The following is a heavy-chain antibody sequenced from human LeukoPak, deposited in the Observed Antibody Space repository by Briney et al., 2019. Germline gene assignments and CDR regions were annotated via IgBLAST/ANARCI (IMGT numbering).Heavy chain of an antibody. Sequence: GGSLRLSCAASGFTVSSKYMSWVRQAPGKGPEWVSSISSSSSYIYYADSVKGRFTISRDNSKNTLYLQMNSLRAEDTAVYYCAKTEGLVVVTATSPSWYFDYWGQGTLVTVSS. CDR3: AKTEGLVVVTATSPSWYFDY. CDR2: ISSSSSYI. J-gene: IGHJ4*02. CDR1: GFTVSSKY. V-gene: IGHV3-21*04. D-gene: IGHD2-21*02.